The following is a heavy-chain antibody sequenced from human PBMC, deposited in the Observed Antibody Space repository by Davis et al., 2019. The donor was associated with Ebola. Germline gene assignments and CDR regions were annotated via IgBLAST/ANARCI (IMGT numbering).Heavy chain of an antibody. CDR2: IYYSGST. CDR1: GGSISSGGYY. Sequence: SETLSLTCTVSGGSISSGGYYWSWIRQHPGKGLEWIGYIYYSGSTYYNPSLKSRVTIPVDTSKNQFSLKLSSVTAADTAVYYCARVERLDGMDVWGKGTTVTVSS. J-gene: IGHJ6*04. D-gene: IGHD1-1*01. CDR3: ARVERLDGMDV. V-gene: IGHV4-31*03.